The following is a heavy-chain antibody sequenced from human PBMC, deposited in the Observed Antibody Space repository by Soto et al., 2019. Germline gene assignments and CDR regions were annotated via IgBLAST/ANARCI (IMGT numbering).Heavy chain of an antibody. Sequence: TVSLTCTVSGASISIGGYFWSWIRQHPGKGLEWIGHIYYNGSTYYNPSLKSRVTISVDTSKNQFSLRLTSVTAADTAVYYCATDEYFGSDIDFYYYGRDVWGQGTPGTVS. V-gene: IGHV4-31*03. CDR1: GASISIGGYF. J-gene: IGHJ6*02. CDR3: ATDEYFGSDIDFYYYGRDV. CDR2: IYYNGST. D-gene: IGHD3-10*01.